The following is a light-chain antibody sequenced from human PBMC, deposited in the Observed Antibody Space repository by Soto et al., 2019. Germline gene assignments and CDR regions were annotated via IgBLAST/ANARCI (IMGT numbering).Light chain of an antibody. CDR2: AAS. V-gene: IGKV1-12*01. CDR1: QGISSW. J-gene: IGKJ2*01. Sequence: DIQMTQSPSSVSASVGYRVTITCRASQGISSWLAWYQQQPGKAPKLLIYAASRLRSGVPSRFRGGGSGTDFTLTISSLQPEDFASDYCQQANSFPHTFGQGTKLEIK. CDR3: QQANSFPHT.